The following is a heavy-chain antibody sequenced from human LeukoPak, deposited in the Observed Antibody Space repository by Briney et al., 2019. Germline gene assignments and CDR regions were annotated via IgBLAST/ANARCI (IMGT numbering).Heavy chain of an antibody. J-gene: IGHJ4*02. Sequence: GGSLRLSCAASGFTFNTYIMTWVRQAPGKGLEWVSSITSRSSSIYYADSVKGRFTISRDNAKNSLYLQMNSLRAEDTAVYYCARDQDSSGWFDYWGQGTLVTVSS. V-gene: IGHV3-21*01. D-gene: IGHD6-19*01. CDR3: ARDQDSSGWFDY. CDR1: GFTFNTYI. CDR2: ITSRSSSI.